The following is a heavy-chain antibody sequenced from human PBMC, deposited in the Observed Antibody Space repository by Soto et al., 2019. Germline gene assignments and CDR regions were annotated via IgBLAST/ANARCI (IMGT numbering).Heavy chain of an antibody. CDR1: GGSISNSDYF. CDR3: ASQLESTTAFDY. D-gene: IGHD1-1*01. J-gene: IGHJ4*02. CDR2: ISHTGSP. Sequence: LQLQESGPGLVKPSETLSLTCTVSGGSISNSDYFWAWMRQSPGKGLEWVGTISHTGSPRYNPSLRSRVSISVDTSKNQFSLRLPSVTAADTAVFYCASQLESTTAFDYWGRGTLVTVSS. V-gene: IGHV4-39*01.